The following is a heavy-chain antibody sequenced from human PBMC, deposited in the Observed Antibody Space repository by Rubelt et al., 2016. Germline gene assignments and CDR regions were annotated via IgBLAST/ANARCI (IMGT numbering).Heavy chain of an antibody. CDR3: VRVFVARPDYFDY. V-gene: IGHV4-61*01. Sequence: QVQLQESGPGLVKPSETLSLSCTVSGGSVSSGTYYWSWIRQPPGKGLEWIGYIYYSGSTNYNPSLKSRVTISLHPSKNQCSRKMTSVTATDTAIYYCVRVFVARPDYFDYWGQGTLVTVSS. CDR1: GGSVSSGTYY. J-gene: IGHJ4*02. D-gene: IGHD6-6*01. CDR2: IYYSGST.